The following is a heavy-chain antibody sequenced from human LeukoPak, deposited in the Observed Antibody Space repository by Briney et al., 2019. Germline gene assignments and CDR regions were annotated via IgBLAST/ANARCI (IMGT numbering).Heavy chain of an antibody. CDR1: GGSISSHY. CDR2: MYSSENI. D-gene: IGHD6-13*01. Sequence: SETLSLTCSVSGGSISSHYWSWIRQPAGKRLEWIGRMYSSENIIYNPSLKSRVTVSVDRSKNQFSLKLSSVTAADTAVYYCARGTAAAVVDIWGQGTMVTVSS. V-gene: IGHV4-4*07. J-gene: IGHJ3*02. CDR3: ARGTAAAVVDI.